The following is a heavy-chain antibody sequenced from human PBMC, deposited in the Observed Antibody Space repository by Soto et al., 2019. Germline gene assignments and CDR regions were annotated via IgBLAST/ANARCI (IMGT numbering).Heavy chain of an antibody. V-gene: IGHV1-8*01. D-gene: IGHD1-1*01. Sequence: QVQLVQSGAEVKKPGASVKVSCKASGYTFTSYDINWVRQATGQGLEWMGWMNPNSGNTGYAQKFQGRXXMXRXXSISTAYMELSSLRSEDTAVYYCARAPRDDDAFDIWGQGTMVTVSS. CDR1: GYTFTSYD. J-gene: IGHJ3*02. CDR2: MNPNSGNT. CDR3: ARAPRDDDAFDI.